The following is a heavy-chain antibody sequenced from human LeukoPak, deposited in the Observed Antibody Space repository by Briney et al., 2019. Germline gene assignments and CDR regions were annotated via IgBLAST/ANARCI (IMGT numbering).Heavy chain of an antibody. CDR2: IIPIFGTA. Sequence: ASVKVSCKASGGTFSSYAISWVRQAPGQGLEWMGGIIPIFGTANYAQKFQGRVTITTDESTSTAYMELSSLRSEDTAVYYCASTLGATCPEDYYYYMDVWGKGTTVTVSS. J-gene: IGHJ6*03. D-gene: IGHD1-26*01. CDR1: GGTFSSYA. V-gene: IGHV1-69*05. CDR3: ASTLGATCPEDYYYYMDV.